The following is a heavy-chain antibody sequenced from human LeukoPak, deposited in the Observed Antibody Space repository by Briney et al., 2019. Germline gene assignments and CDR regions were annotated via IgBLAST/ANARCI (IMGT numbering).Heavy chain of an antibody. J-gene: IGHJ4*02. D-gene: IGHD3-16*01. CDR1: GHKFTDYW. CDR2: IYPGDSET. V-gene: IGHV5-51*01. CDR3: ARALRTGQGDYVPVL. Sequence: GESLKISCKASGHKFTDYWIGWVRQMPGKGLEWMTIIYPGDSETRYSPSFQGQVTISADKSIGTTYLQWSSLKASDTAIYYCARALRTGQGDYVPVLWGQGTLVTVSS.